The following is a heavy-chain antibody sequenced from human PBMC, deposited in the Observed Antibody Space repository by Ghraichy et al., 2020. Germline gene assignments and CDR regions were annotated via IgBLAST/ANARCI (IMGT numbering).Heavy chain of an antibody. CDR3: AKSNYDILTGYYSPWFDP. D-gene: IGHD3-9*01. J-gene: IGHJ5*02. V-gene: IGHV3-23*01. CDR2: ISGSGGST. CDR1: GFTFSNYA. Sequence: GGSLRLSCVGSGFTFSNYAMRWVRQAPGKGLEWVSGISGSGGSTYYADSVKGRFSISRDNSRNTLYLQMNSLRVEDTALYYCAKSNYDILTGYYSPWFDPWGQGTLVTVSS.